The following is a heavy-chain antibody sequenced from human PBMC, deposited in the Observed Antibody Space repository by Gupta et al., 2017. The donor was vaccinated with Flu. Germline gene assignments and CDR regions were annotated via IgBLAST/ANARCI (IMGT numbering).Heavy chain of an antibody. CDR3: AKGNSQHVVMFGGDWNFDL. CDR2: ISWNSGRI. J-gene: IGHJ2*01. V-gene: IGHV3-9*01. D-gene: IGHD3-16*01. Sequence: EMELVESGGDLVQPGRSLRLSCVASGFNFDFYAMHWVRQAPGKGLEWFSGISWNSGRIDYANSVKGRFTISRDSAKNSLFLQMNSLRTDDTALYYCAKGNSQHVVMFGGDWNFDLWGRGTLVTVSS. CDR1: GFNFDFYA.